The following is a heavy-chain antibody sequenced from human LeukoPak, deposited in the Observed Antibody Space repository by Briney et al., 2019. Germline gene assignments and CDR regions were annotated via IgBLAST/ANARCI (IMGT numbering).Heavy chain of an antibody. CDR1: GYTFTRYY. CDR3: ARSRTSSSWYSVIQH. J-gene: IGHJ1*01. D-gene: IGHD6-13*01. Sequence: GASVKVSCKASGYTFTRYYMHWVRQAPGQGLDWMGIINPSGCSTSYAQKFQGRVTMTRDTSTSTVYMELSSLRSEDTAVYYCARSRTSSSWYSVIQHWGQGTLVTVSS. CDR2: INPSGCST. V-gene: IGHV1-46*01.